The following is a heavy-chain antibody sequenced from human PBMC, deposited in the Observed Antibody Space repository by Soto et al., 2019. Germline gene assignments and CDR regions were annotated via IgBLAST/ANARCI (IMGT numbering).Heavy chain of an antibody. CDR2: IYYSGST. CDR3: AREGNYGSGKWWFDP. Sequence: QVQLQESGPGLVKPSETLSLTCTVSGGSISSYYWSWIRQPPGKGLEWIGYIYYSGSTNYNPSLKSRVTISVDTSKNQFSLKLSSVTAADTAVYYCAREGNYGSGKWWFDPWGQGTLVTVSS. V-gene: IGHV4-59*01. J-gene: IGHJ5*02. CDR1: GGSISSYY. D-gene: IGHD3-10*01.